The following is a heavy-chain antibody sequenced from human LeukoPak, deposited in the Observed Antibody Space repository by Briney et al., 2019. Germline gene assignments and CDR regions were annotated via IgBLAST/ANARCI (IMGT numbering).Heavy chain of an antibody. CDR3: AKDGSSDWYLDYYYYYGMDV. Sequence: GGSLRLSCAASGFTFDDYAMHWVRQAPGKGLEWVSLISGDGGSTYYADSVKGRFTISRDNSKNSLYLQMNSLRTEDTALYYCAKDGSSDWYLDYYYYYGMDVWGQGTTVTVSS. V-gene: IGHV3-43*02. CDR2: ISGDGGST. D-gene: IGHD6-19*01. CDR1: GFTFDDYA. J-gene: IGHJ6*02.